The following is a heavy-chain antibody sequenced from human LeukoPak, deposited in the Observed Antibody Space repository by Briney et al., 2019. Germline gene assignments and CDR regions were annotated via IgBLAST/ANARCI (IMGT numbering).Heavy chain of an antibody. Sequence: GGSLGLCCAASGFTFSSYAMSWVRQAPGKGLEWVSAISGSGGSTYYADSVKGRFTISRDNSKNTLYLQMNSLRAEGTAVYYCAKDDIAYGMDVWGQGTTVTVSS. CDR1: GFTFSSYA. CDR2: ISGSGGST. CDR3: AKDDIAYGMDV. V-gene: IGHV3-23*01. D-gene: IGHD2-15*01. J-gene: IGHJ6*02.